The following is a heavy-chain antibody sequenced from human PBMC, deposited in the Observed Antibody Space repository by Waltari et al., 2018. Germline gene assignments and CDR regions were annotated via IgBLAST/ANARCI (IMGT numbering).Heavy chain of an antibody. J-gene: IGHJ4*02. D-gene: IGHD3-3*01. CDR2: INHSGRT. Sequence: QVQLQQWGAGLLKPSETLSLTCAVYGGSFSGYYWSWIRQPPGKGLEWIGEINHSGRTNYNPSLKSRVTISVDTSKNQFSLKLSSVTAADTAVYYCARHQAYYDFWSGYFDYWGQGTLVTVSS. CDR3: ARHQAYYDFWSGYFDY. V-gene: IGHV4-34*01. CDR1: GGSFSGYY.